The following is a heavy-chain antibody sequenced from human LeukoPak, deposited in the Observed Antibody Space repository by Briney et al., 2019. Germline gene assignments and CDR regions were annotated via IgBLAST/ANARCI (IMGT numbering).Heavy chain of an antibody. V-gene: IGHV4-61*02. D-gene: IGHD2-2*01. CDR2: IYSSGST. CDR3: ARAYCSSTSCYWFDP. Sequence: SSETLSLTRTVSGGSISSGSYYWSWIRQPAGKGLEWIGRIYSSGSTNYNPSLKSRVTISVDTSKNRFSLKLSSVTVADTAVYYCARAYCSSTSCYWFDPWGQGTLVTVSS. J-gene: IGHJ5*02. CDR1: GGSISSGSYY.